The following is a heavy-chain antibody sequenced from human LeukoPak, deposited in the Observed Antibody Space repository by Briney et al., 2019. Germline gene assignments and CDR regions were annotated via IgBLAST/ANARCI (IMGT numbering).Heavy chain of an antibody. D-gene: IGHD2-2*02. CDR1: GGSFSGYY. Sequence: PSETLSLTCAVYGGSFSGYYWSWIRQPPGKGLEWIAEINHSGSTNYNPSLKSRVTISVDTSKNQFSLKLSYVTAADTAVYYCARGKAYCSSTNCYRDYYYYYYMDVWGKGTTVTVSS. J-gene: IGHJ6*03. V-gene: IGHV4-34*01. CDR2: INHSGST. CDR3: ARGKAYCSSTNCYRDYYYYYYMDV.